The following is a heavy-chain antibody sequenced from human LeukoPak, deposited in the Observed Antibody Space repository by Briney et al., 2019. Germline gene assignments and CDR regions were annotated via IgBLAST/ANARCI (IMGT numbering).Heavy chain of an antibody. CDR2: IRYDGNNK. CDR3: AKDRYFYESSGLTPS. V-gene: IGHV3-30*02. D-gene: IGHD3-22*01. CDR1: GFTFSSYG. Sequence: GGSLRLSCAASGFTFSSYGMHWVRQAPGKGLEWVAFIRYDGNNKYYADSVKGRFTISRDNSKNTLCLQMNSLRAEDTAVYYCAKDRYFYESSGLTPSWGQGTLVTVSS. J-gene: IGHJ5*02.